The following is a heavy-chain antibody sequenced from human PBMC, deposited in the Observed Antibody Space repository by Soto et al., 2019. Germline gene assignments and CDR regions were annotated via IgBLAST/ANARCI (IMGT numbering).Heavy chain of an antibody. Sequence: QVQLVQSGAEVKKPGASVKVSCKASGYTFSTYGFSWVRQAPGQGLEWMGWIGADNGDTNYAQNFQGRVTMTTDTSTTTSYMELRSLTSGETAVCCCARDWKGAEGFDPWGQGTLVTVSS. V-gene: IGHV1-18*01. D-gene: IGHD1-1*01. CDR2: IGADNGDT. CDR1: GYTFSTYG. CDR3: ARDWKGAEGFDP. J-gene: IGHJ5*02.